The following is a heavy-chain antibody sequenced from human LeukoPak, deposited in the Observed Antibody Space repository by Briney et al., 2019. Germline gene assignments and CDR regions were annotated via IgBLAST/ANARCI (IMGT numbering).Heavy chain of an antibody. V-gene: IGHV4-59*01. D-gene: IGHD6-19*01. J-gene: IGHJ3*02. CDR3: ARGPSRGAYRDAFDI. Sequence: SETLSLTCTVSGDSIRSYFWSWIRQPPGEGLEGMGYIYYTGSTNYNPSLKSRVTILVDTSKNQFSLKLTSVTAADTAVYYCARGPSRGAYRDAFDIWGQGTMVTVSS. CDR2: IYYTGST. CDR1: GDSIRSYF.